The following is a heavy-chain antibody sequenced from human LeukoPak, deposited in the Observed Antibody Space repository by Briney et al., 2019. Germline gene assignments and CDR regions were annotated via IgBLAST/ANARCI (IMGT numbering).Heavy chain of an antibody. CDR3: AKDIRWGVGAPGTHYFDY. V-gene: IGHV3-9*01. D-gene: IGHD1-26*01. Sequence: QPGGSLRLSCAASGFTFSNYEMHWVRQAPGKGLEWVSGISWNSGSIGYADSVKGRFTISRDNAKNSLYLQMNSLRAEDTALYYCAKDIRWGVGAPGTHYFDYWGQGTLVTVSS. CDR1: GFTFSNYE. CDR2: ISWNSGSI. J-gene: IGHJ4*02.